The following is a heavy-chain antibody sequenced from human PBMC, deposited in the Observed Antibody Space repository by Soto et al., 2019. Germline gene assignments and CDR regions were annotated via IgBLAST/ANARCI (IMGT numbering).Heavy chain of an antibody. J-gene: IGHJ6*02. D-gene: IGHD2-21*01. CDR2: TNAGNGNT. V-gene: IGHV1-3*01. CDR1: GYTFTSYA. Sequence: GASVKVSCKASGYTFTSYAMHWVRQAPGQRLEWMGWTNAGNGNTKYSQKFQGRVTITRDTSASTAYMELSSLRSEDTAVYYCARDWGPLGGGDYYYGMDVWGQGTTVTVSS. CDR3: ARDWGPLGGGDYYYGMDV.